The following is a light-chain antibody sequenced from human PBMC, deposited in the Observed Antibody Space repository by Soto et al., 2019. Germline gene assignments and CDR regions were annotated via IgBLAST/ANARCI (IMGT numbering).Light chain of an antibody. V-gene: IGLV2-8*01. Sequence: QSVLTQPPSASGSPGQSVTITCTGTSSVVGGYNYVSWYQQHPGKAPKLMIYEVSKRPSGVPDRFSGSESGNTASLTVSGLQAEDEADYYCSSYAGSNNFVFGTGTRVTVL. CDR2: EVS. J-gene: IGLJ1*01. CDR3: SSYAGSNNFV. CDR1: SSVVGGYNY.